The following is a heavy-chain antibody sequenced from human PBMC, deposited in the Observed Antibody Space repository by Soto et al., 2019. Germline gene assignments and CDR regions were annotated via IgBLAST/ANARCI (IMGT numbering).Heavy chain of an antibody. V-gene: IGHV4-59*01. D-gene: IGHD6-19*01. Sequence: ETLSLTCTVSGGSIHDYYWSWMRQTPGKGLVWIGHIYSIGSTKYNPSLQSRVSISSDTSKNQFFLNLTSVSAADTAVYYCASERYNSGLKYYWGQGTLVTVSS. J-gene: IGHJ4*02. CDR2: IYSIGST. CDR1: GGSIHDYY. CDR3: ASERYNSGLKYY.